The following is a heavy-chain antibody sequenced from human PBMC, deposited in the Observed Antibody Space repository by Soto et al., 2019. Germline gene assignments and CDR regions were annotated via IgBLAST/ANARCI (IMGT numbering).Heavy chain of an antibody. V-gene: IGHV3-7*04. CDR2: IKQDGSEK. CDR1: GFTFSNYW. Sequence: GGSLRLSCAASGFTFSNYWMSWVRQAPGKGLEWVANIKQDGSEKYYVDSVKGRFTLSRDNAKNSLQLQMYSLRAEDTAIYFCARVAYGNGWIFDYWGRGTLVTVSS. J-gene: IGHJ4*01. CDR3: ARVAYGNGWIFDY. D-gene: IGHD6-19*01.